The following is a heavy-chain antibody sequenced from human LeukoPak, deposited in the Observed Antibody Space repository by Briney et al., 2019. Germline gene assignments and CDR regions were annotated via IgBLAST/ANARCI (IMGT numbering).Heavy chain of an antibody. J-gene: IGHJ4*02. Sequence: PGESLKISCKGSGYSFTTYWIAWVRQMPGKGLEWMGIIYPGDSDTRYSPSFQGQITISTDKSISTAYLQWSSLKASDTAIYYCARQGYSYAYDYWGQGTLLTVSS. CDR1: GYSFTTYW. D-gene: IGHD5-24*01. V-gene: IGHV5-51*01. CDR3: ARQGYSYAYDY. CDR2: IYPGDSDT.